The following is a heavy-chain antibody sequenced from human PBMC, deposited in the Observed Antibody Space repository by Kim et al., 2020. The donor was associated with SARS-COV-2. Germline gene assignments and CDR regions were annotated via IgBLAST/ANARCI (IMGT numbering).Heavy chain of an antibody. J-gene: IGHJ4*01. CDR2: IYSGGNT. V-gene: IGHV3-53*01. CDR1: GLTVRSNF. D-gene: IGHD3-16*01. Sequence: GGSLRLSCAASGLTVRSNFMGWVRQAPGKGLEWVSIIYSGGNTDYIDSVKGRFTISRDTSDNTLYLQMNSLRAEDTAVYYCARDSWGVELDFWGHGTLVTVSS. CDR3: ARDSWGVELDF.